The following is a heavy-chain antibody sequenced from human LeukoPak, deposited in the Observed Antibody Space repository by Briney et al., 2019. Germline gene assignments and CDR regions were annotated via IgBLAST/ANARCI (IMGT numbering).Heavy chain of an antibody. V-gene: IGHV3-30-3*01. J-gene: IGHJ4*02. CDR3: VRGRYFDPPNDY. CDR1: GFTFSSYA. Sequence: PGRSLRLSCAASGFTFSSYAMHWVRQAPGKGLEWVAVISYDGSNKYYADSVKGRFTISRDNSKNTLYLQMNSLRAEDTAVYYCVRGRYFDPPNDYWGQGTLVTVSS. D-gene: IGHD3-9*01. CDR2: ISYDGSNK.